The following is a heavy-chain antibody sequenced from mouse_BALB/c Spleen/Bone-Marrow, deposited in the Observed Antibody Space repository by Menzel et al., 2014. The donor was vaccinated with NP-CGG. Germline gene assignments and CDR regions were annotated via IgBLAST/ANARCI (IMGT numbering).Heavy chain of an antibody. J-gene: IGHJ3*01. CDR1: GYTFTSYY. D-gene: IGHD2-3*01. Sequence: VQVVESGPELVKPGASVRISCKASGYTFTSYYIHWVKQRPGQGLEWIGWIYPGDFNTKYNEKFKGKATPTSDKSSSTAYMELSSLTSEDSAVYYCAREGGYLSWFAYWGQGTLVTVS. CDR2: IYPGDFNT. V-gene: IGHV1S56*01. CDR3: AREGGYLSWFAY.